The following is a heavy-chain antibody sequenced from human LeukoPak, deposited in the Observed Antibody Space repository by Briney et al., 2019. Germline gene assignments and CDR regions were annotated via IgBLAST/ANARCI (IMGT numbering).Heavy chain of an antibody. Sequence: ASVKVSCKASGYTFTSYGISWVRQAPGQGLEWMGWISAYNGNTNYAQELQGRVTMTTDTSTSTAYMELRSLRSDDTAVYYCARDWRLLVGTTLNWFDPWGQGTLVTVSS. CDR3: ARDWRLLVGTTLNWFDP. CDR1: GYTFTSYG. D-gene: IGHD1-26*01. V-gene: IGHV1-18*01. CDR2: ISAYNGNT. J-gene: IGHJ5*02.